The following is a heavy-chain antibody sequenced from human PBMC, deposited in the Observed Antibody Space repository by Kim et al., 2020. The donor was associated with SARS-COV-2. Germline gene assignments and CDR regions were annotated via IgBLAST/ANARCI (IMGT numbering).Heavy chain of an antibody. CDR2: IIPIFGTA. CDR1: GGTFSSYA. V-gene: IGHV1-69*13. D-gene: IGHD5-18*01. J-gene: IGHJ6*02. CDR3: ARSGYSYCNHDRYYYYGMDV. Sequence: SVKVSCKASGGTFSSYAISWVRQAPGQGLEWMGGIIPIFGTANYAQKFQGRVTITADESTSTAYMELSSLRSEDTAVYYCARSGYSYCNHDRYYYYGMDVWGPGTTVTVSS.